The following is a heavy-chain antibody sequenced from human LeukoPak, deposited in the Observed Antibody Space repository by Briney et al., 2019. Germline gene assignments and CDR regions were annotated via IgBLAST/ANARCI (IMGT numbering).Heavy chain of an antibody. CDR1: GYTFTSYW. J-gene: IGHJ4*02. CDR2: IYPGDSDT. Sequence: GESLKISCKGSGYTFTSYWIGWVRQMPGKGLEWMGVIYPGDSDTTYSPPFQGQVTISADKSISTAYLQWSSLKASDTAMYYCARRIYYDGSYYFDYWGQGTLVTVSS. CDR3: ARRIYYDGSYYFDY. D-gene: IGHD3-22*01. V-gene: IGHV5-51*01.